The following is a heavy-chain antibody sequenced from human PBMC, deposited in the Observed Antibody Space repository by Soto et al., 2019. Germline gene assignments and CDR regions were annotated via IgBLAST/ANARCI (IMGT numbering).Heavy chain of an antibody. J-gene: IGHJ4*02. Sequence: QVQLVESGGGVVQPGRSLRLSCAASGFTFRSYAMDWVRQAPGKGLEWVAVISYDGTNKYYADSVKGRFTTSRDNSKNTLSLQMNSLRAEDTAVYYCARGDSNSWSDYWGQGTLVTVSS. V-gene: IGHV3-30*01. CDR2: ISYDGTNK. CDR1: GFTFRSYA. CDR3: ARGDSNSWSDY. D-gene: IGHD6-13*01.